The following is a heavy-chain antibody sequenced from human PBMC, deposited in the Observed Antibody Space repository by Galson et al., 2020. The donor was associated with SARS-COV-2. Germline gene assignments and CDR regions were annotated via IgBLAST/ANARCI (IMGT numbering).Heavy chain of an antibody. CDR2: IYYSGST. D-gene: IGHD3-22*01. V-gene: IGHV4-59*01. CDR1: GGSISSYY. J-gene: IGHJ4*02. Sequence: ETSETLSLTCTVSGGSISSYYWSWIRQPPGKGLEWIGYIYYSGSTNYNPSLKSRVTISVDTSKNQFSLKLCSVTAADTAVYYCARGLHYYDSSGYYFDYWGQGTLVTVSS. CDR3: ARGLHYYDSSGYYFDY.